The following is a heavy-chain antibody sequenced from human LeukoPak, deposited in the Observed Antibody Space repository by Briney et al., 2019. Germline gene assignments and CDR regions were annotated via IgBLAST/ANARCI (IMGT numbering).Heavy chain of an antibody. CDR1: GFTSSSYA. D-gene: IGHD3-22*01. J-gene: IGHJ4*02. Sequence: GGSLRLSRVASGFTSSSYAMSWVRQAPGKGLEWVSAISGSGGSTYYADSVKGRFTISRDNSKNTLFMQMNSLRAEDTAVYYCAKDFYDSSGSRYDYWGQGTLVTVSS. V-gene: IGHV3-23*01. CDR2: ISGSGGST. CDR3: AKDFYDSSGSRYDY.